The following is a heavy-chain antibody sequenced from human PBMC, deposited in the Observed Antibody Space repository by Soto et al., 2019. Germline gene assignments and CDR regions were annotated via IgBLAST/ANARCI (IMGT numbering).Heavy chain of an antibody. V-gene: IGHV1-8*01. CDR3: ARGDYDILTGYYSAYYMDV. D-gene: IGHD3-9*01. J-gene: IGHJ6*03. CDR1: GYTFTSYD. Sequence: QVQLVQSGAEVKKPGASVKVSCKASGYTFTSYDINWVRQATGQGLEWMGWMNPNSGKTGYAQKYQGRVTMTSNTSISTAYMELSSLRSEDTAVYYCARGDYDILTGYYSAYYMDVWGKGTTVTVSS. CDR2: MNPNSGKT.